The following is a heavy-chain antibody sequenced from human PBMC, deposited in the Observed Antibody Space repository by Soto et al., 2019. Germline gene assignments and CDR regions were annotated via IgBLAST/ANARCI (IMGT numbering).Heavy chain of an antibody. CDR3: ATQSYSNSGAYYYYAMDV. D-gene: IGHD4-4*01. V-gene: IGHV4-30-2*01. CDR2: IYQSGST. CDR1: GGSISSGGYS. Sequence: SETLSLTCAVSGGSISSGGYSWSWIRQPPGKGLEWIGYIYQSGSTYYNPSLKSRVTISVDRSRNQFSLKLSPVTAADTAVYFCATQSYSNSGAYYYYAMDVWGQGTTVTVSS. J-gene: IGHJ6*02.